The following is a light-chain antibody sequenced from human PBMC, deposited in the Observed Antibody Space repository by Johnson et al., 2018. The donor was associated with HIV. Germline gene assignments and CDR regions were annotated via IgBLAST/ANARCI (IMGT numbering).Light chain of an antibody. Sequence: QFVLTQPPSMSAAPGQRVTISCSGSSSNIGNNYVSWYQQVPGAAPKLLIYDNNRRPSGIPDRFSGSKSGTSATLGITGLQTGDEADYDCGTWDRRLISYVVGTGTKVTVL. V-gene: IGLV1-51*01. CDR1: SSNIGNNY. CDR3: GTWDRRLISYV. J-gene: IGLJ1*01. CDR2: DNN.